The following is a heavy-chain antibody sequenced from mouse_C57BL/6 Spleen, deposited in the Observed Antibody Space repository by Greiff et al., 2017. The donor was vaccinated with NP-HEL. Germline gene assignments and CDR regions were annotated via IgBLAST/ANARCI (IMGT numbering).Heavy chain of an antibody. Sequence: QVQLQQPGAELVMPGASVKLSCKASGYTFTSYWMHWVKQRPGQGLEWIGEIDPSDSYTNYNQKFKGKSTLTVDKSSSTAYMQLSSLTSEDSAVYYCARWENLLGRVDYWGQGTTLTVSS. CDR1: GYTFTSYW. D-gene: IGHD4-1*01. V-gene: IGHV1-69*01. J-gene: IGHJ2*01. CDR2: IDPSDSYT. CDR3: ARWENLLGRVDY.